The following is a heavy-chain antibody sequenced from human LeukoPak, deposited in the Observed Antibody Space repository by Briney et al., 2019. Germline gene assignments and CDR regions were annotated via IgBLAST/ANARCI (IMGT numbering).Heavy chain of an antibody. CDR3: VTDIVVVPAAIGYYGMDV. CDR2: ISSNGGST. Sequence: GGSLRLPCSASGFTFSSYAMHWVRQAPGKGLEYVSAISSNGGSTYYADSVKGRFTISRDNSKNTLYLQMSSLRAEDTAVYYCVTDIVVVPAAIGYYGMDVWGKGTTVTVSS. D-gene: IGHD2-2*01. CDR1: GFTFSSYA. V-gene: IGHV3-64D*06. J-gene: IGHJ6*04.